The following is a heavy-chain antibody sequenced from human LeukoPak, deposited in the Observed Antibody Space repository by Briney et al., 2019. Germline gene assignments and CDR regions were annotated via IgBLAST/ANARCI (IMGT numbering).Heavy chain of an antibody. CDR1: GYTFTGYY. J-gene: IGHJ6*02. Sequence: GASVKVSCKASGYTFTGYYMHWVRQAPGQGLEWMGWINPNSGGTNYAQKFQGRVTMTRDTSISTAYMELSRLRSDDTAVYYCARDDYGGYSYYYGMDVWGQGTTVTVSS. V-gene: IGHV1-2*02. D-gene: IGHD4-17*01. CDR2: INPNSGGT. CDR3: ARDDYGGYSYYYGMDV.